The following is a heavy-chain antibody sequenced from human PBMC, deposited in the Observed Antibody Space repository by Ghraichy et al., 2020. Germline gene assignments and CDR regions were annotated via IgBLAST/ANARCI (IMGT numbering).Heavy chain of an antibody. CDR3: AILEHAANDY. CDR2: IKQDGSEK. V-gene: IGHV3-7*03. J-gene: IGHJ4*02. Sequence: GGSLRLSCTGSGFTFSKDWMTWVRQAPGKGLEWVANIKQDGSEKYYLDSVKGRFTISRDNAKNSLYLHMNSLRAEDTAVYYCAILEHAANDYWGQGTLVTVSS. CDR1: GFTFSKDW. D-gene: IGHD3-3*02.